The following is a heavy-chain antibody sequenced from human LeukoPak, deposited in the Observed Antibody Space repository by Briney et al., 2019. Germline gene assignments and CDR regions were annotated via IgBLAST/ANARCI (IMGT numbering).Heavy chain of an antibody. CDR1: GGSFSGYY. CDR2: INHSGST. V-gene: IGHV4-34*01. CDR3: AIGVRLTTVTRALYYFDY. Sequence: SETLSLTCAVYGGSFSGYYWSWIRQPPGKGLEWIGEINHSGSTNYNPSLKSRVTISVDTSKNQFSLKLSSVTAADTAVYYCAIGVRLTTVTRALYYFDYWGQGTLVTVSS. D-gene: IGHD4-17*01. J-gene: IGHJ4*02.